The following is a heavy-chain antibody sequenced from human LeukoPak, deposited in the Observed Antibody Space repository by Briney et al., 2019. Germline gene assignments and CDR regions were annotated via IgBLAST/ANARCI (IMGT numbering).Heavy chain of an antibody. D-gene: IGHD3-22*01. J-gene: IGHJ4*02. V-gene: IGHV4-30-2*01. CDR2: IYHSGST. CDR1: GGSISSGGYS. CDR3: ARGRGGYDSSGYYYCYFDY. Sequence: SETLSLTCAVSGGSISSGGYSWGWVRQPPGKGLEWIGYIYHSGSTYYNPSLKSRVTISVDRSKNQFSLKLSSVTAADTAVYYCARGRGGYDSSGYYYCYFDYWGQGTLVTVSS.